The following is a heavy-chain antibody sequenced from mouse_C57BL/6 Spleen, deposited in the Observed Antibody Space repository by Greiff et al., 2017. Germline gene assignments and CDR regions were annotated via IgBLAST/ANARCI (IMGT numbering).Heavy chain of an antibody. J-gene: IGHJ3*01. CDR2: IHPSSGST. V-gene: IGHV1-64*01. CDR3: ARSYSNTAWFAY. D-gene: IGHD2-5*01. Sequence: VQLQQPGAELVKPGASVKLSCKASGYTFTSYWMHWVKQRPGQGLEWIGMIHPSSGSTNYNEKFKSKATLTVDKSSSTAYMQLSSLTSEDSAVYYCARSYSNTAWFAYWGQGTLVTVSA. CDR1: GYTFTSYW.